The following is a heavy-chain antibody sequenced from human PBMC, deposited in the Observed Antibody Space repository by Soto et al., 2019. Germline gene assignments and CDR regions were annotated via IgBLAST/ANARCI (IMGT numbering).Heavy chain of an antibody. J-gene: IGHJ5*02. CDR1: GGTFSTYS. CDR3: ARGATHGSSWYFWFDP. D-gene: IGHD6-13*01. CDR2: IIPLFGTT. Sequence: QMQLVQSGAEVRMPGSSVKVSCKASGGTFSTYSLNWVRQAPGQGLEWMGGIIPLFGTTNYAQKFKGRVTITADESTSTAYMELSSLRAEDAAVYYCARGATHGSSWYFWFDPWGQGTLVTVSS. V-gene: IGHV1-69*01.